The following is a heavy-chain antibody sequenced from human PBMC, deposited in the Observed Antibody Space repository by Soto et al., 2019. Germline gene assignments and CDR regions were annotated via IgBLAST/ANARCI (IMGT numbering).Heavy chain of an antibody. V-gene: IGHV4-34*01. CDR3: VKVDIVATTFNWFAP. CDR2: INHSGST. D-gene: IGHD5-12*01. Sequence: PSETLSLTCSVYGGSFSGYYWSWIRQPPGKGLEWIGEINHSGSTNYNPSLKSRVTISVDTSKNQFSLKLSSLIPEDTAIYYCVKVDIVATTFNWFAPWGQGTLVTVSS. J-gene: IGHJ5*02. CDR1: GGSFSGYY.